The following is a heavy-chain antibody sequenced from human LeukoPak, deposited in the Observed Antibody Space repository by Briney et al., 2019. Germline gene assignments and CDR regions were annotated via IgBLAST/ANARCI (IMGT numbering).Heavy chain of an antibody. CDR1: GFTFSSYD. CDR2: IGTAGDT. V-gene: IGHV3-13*01. Sequence: GGPLRLSCAASGFTFSSYDMHWVPQATGKGLEWVSAIGTAGDTYYPGSVKGRFTISRENAENSLYLQMNSLRAGDTAVYYCARDQHGSGSTPYYYYMDVWGKGTTVTVSS. CDR3: ARDQHGSGSTPYYYYMDV. J-gene: IGHJ6*03. D-gene: IGHD3-10*01.